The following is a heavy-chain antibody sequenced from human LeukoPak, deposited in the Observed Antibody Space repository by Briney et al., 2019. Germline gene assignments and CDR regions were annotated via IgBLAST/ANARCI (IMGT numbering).Heavy chain of an antibody. CDR3: TTYNYGAFDD. CDR1: GFSFSSYG. D-gene: IGHD4/OR15-4a*01. J-gene: IGHJ4*02. CDR2: IKSIGDGGTA. Sequence: GGSLRLSCAGSGFSFSSYGMSWVRQAPGKGLEWVGRIKSIGDGGTADFAAPVKGRFTISRDDSKNTLCLEMNSLKTEDTAVYYCTTYNYGAFDDWGQGTLVTVSS. V-gene: IGHV3-15*01.